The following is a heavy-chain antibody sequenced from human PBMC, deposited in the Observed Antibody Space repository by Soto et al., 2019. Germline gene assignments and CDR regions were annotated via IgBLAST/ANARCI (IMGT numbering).Heavy chain of an antibody. V-gene: IGHV4-34*01. CDR1: GGSFSGYY. D-gene: IGHD5-12*01. Sequence: PSETLSLTCAVYGGSFSGYYWTWIRQPPGTGLEWIGEINHSGSTNYNPSLKSRVTISVDTSKNQFSLKLTSVTAADTAVYYCARQDIVATNNWFDPWGQGTLVTVSS. J-gene: IGHJ5*02. CDR2: INHSGST. CDR3: ARQDIVATNNWFDP.